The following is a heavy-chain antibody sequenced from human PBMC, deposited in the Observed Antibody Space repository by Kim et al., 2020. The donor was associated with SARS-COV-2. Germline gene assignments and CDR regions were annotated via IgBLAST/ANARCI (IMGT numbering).Heavy chain of an antibody. J-gene: IGHJ4*02. CDR3: ARGCTFFWNPRY. V-gene: IGHV4-59*09. D-gene: IGHD3-3*01. Sequence: NYNASLKGRVTISVDTSKNQFSLALTSVPAADTAVYYCARGCTFFWNPRYWGQGTLVIVSS.